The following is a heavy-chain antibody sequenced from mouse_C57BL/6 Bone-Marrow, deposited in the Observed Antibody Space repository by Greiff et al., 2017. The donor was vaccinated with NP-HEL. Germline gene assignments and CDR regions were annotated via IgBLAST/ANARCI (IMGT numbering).Heavy chain of an antibody. V-gene: IGHV7-3*01. CDR1: GFTFTDYY. J-gene: IGHJ3*01. D-gene: IGHD1-1*01. Sequence: EVKLVESGGGLVQPGGSLSLSCAASGFTFTDYYMSWVGQPPGRALWWLGFIRNKANVYTTEYSASVKGRFTISRDNSQSIIYLHMHALRAEDSATYYCARYRFTTGFAYWGQGTLVTVSA. CDR3: ARYRFTTGFAY. CDR2: IRNKANVYTT.